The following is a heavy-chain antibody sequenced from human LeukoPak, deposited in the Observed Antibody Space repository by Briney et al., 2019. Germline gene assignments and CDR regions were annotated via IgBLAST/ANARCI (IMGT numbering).Heavy chain of an antibody. V-gene: IGHV3-21*01. CDR2: ISSSSSYI. CDR1: GFTFSSYS. D-gene: IGHD6-19*01. CDR3: ARIPGRASVAGY. J-gene: IGHJ4*02. Sequence: GGSLRLSCAASGFTFSSYSMNWVRQAPGKGLEWVSSISSSSSYIYYADSVKGQFTISRDNAKNSLYLQMNSLRAEDTAVYYCARIPGRASVAGYWGQGTLVTVSS.